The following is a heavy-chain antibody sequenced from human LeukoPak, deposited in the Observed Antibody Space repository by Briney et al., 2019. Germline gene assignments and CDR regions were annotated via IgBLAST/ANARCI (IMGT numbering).Heavy chain of an antibody. Sequence: SETLSLTCTVSDDSISDYYRGWIRQPPGKGLEWIGYFHNSGTSTYNPSLKSRVTISADTSKNQFSLKLNSLTTTDTAVYYCTRGAGWLIDYWGQGILVTVSS. D-gene: IGHD3-16*01. CDR2: FHNSGTS. CDR1: DDSISDYY. J-gene: IGHJ4*02. V-gene: IGHV4-59*01. CDR3: TRGAGWLIDY.